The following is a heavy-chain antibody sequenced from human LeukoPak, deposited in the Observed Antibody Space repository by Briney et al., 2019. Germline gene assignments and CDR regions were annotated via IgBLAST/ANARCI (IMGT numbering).Heavy chain of an antibody. J-gene: IGHJ4*02. Sequence: SEILSLTCTVSNGSISSYYWSWIRQPPGKGLEWIGYIYYSGSTNYNPSLKSRVTISIDTSKNQFSLRLSSVTAVDTGVYYCARSNSYGPGTHYLHHWGQGTLVTVSS. V-gene: IGHV4-59*12. CDR2: IYYSGST. CDR1: NGSISSYY. CDR3: ARSNSYGPGTHYLHH. D-gene: IGHD3-10*01.